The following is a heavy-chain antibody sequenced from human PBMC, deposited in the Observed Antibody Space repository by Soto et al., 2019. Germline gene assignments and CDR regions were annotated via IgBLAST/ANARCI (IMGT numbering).Heavy chain of an antibody. D-gene: IGHD1-26*01. J-gene: IGHJ4*02. V-gene: IGHV3-33*01. Sequence: GGAPRLSCASAWFPSRGYGLPPVRPAPGRWLEGVAVTRHDGSNTYYADSVRGRFTISRDNSKKTLYLQMNSLRAEDTAVYYCARDGVGATTYFGYFDYWGQGTLVTVSS. CDR1: WFPSRGYG. CDR3: ARDGVGATTYFGYFDY. CDR2: TRHDGSNT.